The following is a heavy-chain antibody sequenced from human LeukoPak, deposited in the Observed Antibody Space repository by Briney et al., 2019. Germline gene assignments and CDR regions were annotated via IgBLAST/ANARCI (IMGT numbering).Heavy chain of an antibody. CDR3: ARGLGWDSGTYLGA. J-gene: IGHJ5*02. Sequence: ASVKVSCKASGYTFTCYYMHWVRQAPGQGLEWIGWINPNSGDTNYAQKFQGRVSMTRDTSISTAYMDLSGLRSDDTALYYCARGLGWDSGTYLGAWGEGTLVTASS. CDR2: INPNSGDT. V-gene: IGHV1-2*02. CDR1: GYTFTCYY. D-gene: IGHD1-26*01.